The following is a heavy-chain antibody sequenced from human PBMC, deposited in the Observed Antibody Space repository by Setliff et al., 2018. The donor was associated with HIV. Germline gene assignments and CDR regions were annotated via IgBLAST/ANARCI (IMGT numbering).Heavy chain of an antibody. CDR3: ARSRTSSGYYGVTGYGMDV. CDR1: GGSISSSSYY. J-gene: IGHJ6*02. CDR2: IYYSGST. V-gene: IGHV4-39*07. Sequence: SETLSLTCTVSGGSISSSSYYWGWIRQPPGKGLEWIGSIYYSGSTNYNPSLKSRVTISVATSKNQFSLKLNPVTTADTAVYYCARSRTSSGYYGVTGYGMDVWGQGTTVTVSS. D-gene: IGHD3-22*01.